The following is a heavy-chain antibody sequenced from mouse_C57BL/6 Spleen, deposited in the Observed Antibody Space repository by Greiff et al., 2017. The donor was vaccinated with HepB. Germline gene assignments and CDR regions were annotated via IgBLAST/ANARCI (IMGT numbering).Heavy chain of an antibody. V-gene: IGHV14-4*01. CDR2: IDPENGDT. J-gene: IGHJ2*01. CDR1: GFNIKDDY. CDR3: TTDTTVVLDY. Sequence: VQLQQSGAELVRPGASVKLSCTASGFNIKDDYMHWVKQRPEQGLEWIGWIDPENGDTEYASKFQGKATITADTSSNTAYLQLSSLTSEDTAVYYCTTDTTVVLDYWGQGTTLTVSS. D-gene: IGHD1-1*01.